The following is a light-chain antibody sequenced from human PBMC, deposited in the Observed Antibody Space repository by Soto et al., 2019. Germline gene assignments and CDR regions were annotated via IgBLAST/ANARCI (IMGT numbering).Light chain of an antibody. V-gene: IGLV2-11*01. CDR3: CSFAGSYTAYV. J-gene: IGLJ1*01. CDR2: DVS. Sequence: QSALTQPRSVSGSPGQSVTISCTGTSNYVSWYQQDPGKAPKLIIYDVSKRPSGVPDRFSGSKSGNTASLTISGLQAEGEADYFCCSFAGSYTAYVFGTGTKVTVL. CDR1: SNY.